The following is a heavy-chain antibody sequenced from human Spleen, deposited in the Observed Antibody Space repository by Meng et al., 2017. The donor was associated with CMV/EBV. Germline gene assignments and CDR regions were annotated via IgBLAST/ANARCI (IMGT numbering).Heavy chain of an antibody. CDR3: AGDEGSNWSPTFDH. V-gene: IGHV3-53*01. CDR2: IYSDGRT. J-gene: IGHJ4*02. D-gene: IGHD1-26*01. CDR1: GFTLSNNY. Sequence: GESLKISCAASGFTLSNNYMNWVRQAPGKGLEWVSVIYSDGRTYYADSVKGRFTISRDNSKNTLYLQMNSLRAGDTAVYYCAGDEGSNWSPTFDHWGQGTLVTVSS.